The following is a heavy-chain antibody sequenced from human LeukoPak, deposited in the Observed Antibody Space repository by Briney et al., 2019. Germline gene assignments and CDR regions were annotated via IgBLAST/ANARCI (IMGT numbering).Heavy chain of an antibody. Sequence: GGSLRLSCAASGFTFSSYGMHWVRQAPGKGLEWVSVIYSGGSTYYADSVKGRFTISRDNSKNTLYLQMNSLRAEDTAVYYCARGGISSWLVYYFDSWGQGTLVTVSS. CDR3: ARGGISSWLVYYFDS. V-gene: IGHV3-53*01. CDR2: IYSGGST. CDR1: GFTFSSYG. J-gene: IGHJ4*02. D-gene: IGHD6-13*01.